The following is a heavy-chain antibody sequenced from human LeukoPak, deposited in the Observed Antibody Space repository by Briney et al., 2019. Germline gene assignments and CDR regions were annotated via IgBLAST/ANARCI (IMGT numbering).Heavy chain of an antibody. V-gene: IGHV1-3*01. CDR2: INAGNGNT. D-gene: IGHD3-22*01. J-gene: IGHJ4*02. Sequence: GASVKVSCKASGYTFTSYAMHWVRQAPGQRLEWMGWINAGNGNTKYSQKFQGRVTITRDTSASTAYMELSSLRSEDTAVYYCARDYGMGASSGYYYLYFDYWGQGTLVTVSS. CDR3: ARDYGMGASSGYYYLYFDY. CDR1: GYTFTSYA.